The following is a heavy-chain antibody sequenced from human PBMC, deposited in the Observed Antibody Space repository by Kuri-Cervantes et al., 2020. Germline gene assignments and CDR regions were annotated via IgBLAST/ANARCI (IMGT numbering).Heavy chain of an antibody. CDR3: AGDRDYDSSGYYFGAFDI. CDR1: GFTFSGYW. D-gene: IGHD3-22*01. CDR2: ISSSSSYI. V-gene: IGHV3-21*01. Sequence: GESLKISCEASGFTFSGYWMHWVRQVPGKGLEWVSSISSSSSYIYYADSVKGRFTISRDNAKNSLYLQMNSLRAEDTAVYYCAGDRDYDSSGYYFGAFDIWGQGTMVTVSS. J-gene: IGHJ3*02.